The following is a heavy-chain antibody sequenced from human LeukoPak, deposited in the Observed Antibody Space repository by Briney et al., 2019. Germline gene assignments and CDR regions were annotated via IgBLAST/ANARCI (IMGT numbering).Heavy chain of an antibody. CDR1: GYSFTSYW. J-gene: IGHJ4*02. CDR3: ARYTTGDFDY. D-gene: IGHD1-1*01. CDR2: IDPSDSYT. Sequence: GESLKISCKGSGYSFTSYWISWVRQMPGKGLEWMGRIDPSDSYTNYSPSFQGHVTISADKSISTAYLQWSSLKASDTATYYCARYTTGDFDYWGQGTLVTVSS. V-gene: IGHV5-10-1*01.